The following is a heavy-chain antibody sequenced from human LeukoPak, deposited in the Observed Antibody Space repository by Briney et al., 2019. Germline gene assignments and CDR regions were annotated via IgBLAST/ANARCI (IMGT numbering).Heavy chain of an antibody. CDR2: IYYSGST. D-gene: IGHD3-3*01. J-gene: IGHJ4*02. V-gene: IGHV4-39*01. CDR1: GGSISSSSYY. CDR3: ARSTPYYDFWSGYYSLFDY. Sequence: SETLSLTCTVSGGSISSSSYYWGWIRQPPGKGLEWIGSIYYSGSTYYNPSLKSRVTISVDTSKNQFSLKLSSVPAADTAVYYCARSTPYYDFWSGYYSLFDYWGQGTLVTVSS.